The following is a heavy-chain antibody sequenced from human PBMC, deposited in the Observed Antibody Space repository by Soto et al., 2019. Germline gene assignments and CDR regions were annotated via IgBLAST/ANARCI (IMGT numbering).Heavy chain of an antibody. Sequence: SETLSLTCTVSGGSISSGGYYWSWIRQHPGKGLEWIGYLYYSGSTYYNPSLKSRVTISVDTSKNQFSLKLSSVTAADTAVYYCARILPYGIDYWGQGTLVTVSS. V-gene: IGHV4-31*03. J-gene: IGHJ4*02. CDR3: ARILPYGIDY. D-gene: IGHD3-10*01. CDR1: GGSISSGGYY. CDR2: LYYSGST.